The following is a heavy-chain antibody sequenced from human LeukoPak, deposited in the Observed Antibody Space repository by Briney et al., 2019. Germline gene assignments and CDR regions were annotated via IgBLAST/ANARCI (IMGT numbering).Heavy chain of an antibody. CDR1: GFTVSSNS. CDR2: IYSDNT. Sequence: GGSLRLSCTVSGFTVSSNSMSWVRQAPGKGLEWVSFIYSDNTHYSDSVKGRFTISRDNSKNTLYLQMNSLRAEDTAVYYCARRAGAYPHPYDYWGKGPLVTVSS. V-gene: IGHV3-53*01. J-gene: IGHJ4*02. D-gene: IGHD3-16*01. CDR3: ARRAGAYPHPYDY.